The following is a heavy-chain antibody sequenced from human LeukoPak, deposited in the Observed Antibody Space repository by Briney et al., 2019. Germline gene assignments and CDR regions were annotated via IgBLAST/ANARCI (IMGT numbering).Heavy chain of an antibody. D-gene: IGHD2-8*01. CDR3: AREAVLMVYAMSWYFDL. CDR1: DDSISSTNFY. CDR2: IHYSGST. V-gene: IGHV4-39*07. J-gene: IGHJ2*01. Sequence: SETLSLTCTVSDDSISSTNFYWVWIRQPPGKGLESIGSIHYSGSTYYNLSLKSRVTISIDASKKQFSLKLTSVTAADTAVYYCAREAVLMVYAMSWYFDLWGRGTLVTVSS.